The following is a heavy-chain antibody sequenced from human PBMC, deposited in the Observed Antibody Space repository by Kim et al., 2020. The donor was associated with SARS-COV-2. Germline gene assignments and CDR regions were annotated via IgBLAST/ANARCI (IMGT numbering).Heavy chain of an antibody. J-gene: IGHJ4*02. Sequence: GGSLRLSCVASGFSFSDSEMNWVRQAPGKGLEWLSYISCTGNTIYSADSVSGRFTVSRDNAENSLYLQMNSLRAEDTAVYYCARGGYHYDSSGYYYSDYWGQGTLVTVSS. CDR1: GFSFSDSE. CDR2: ISCTGNTI. V-gene: IGHV3-48*03. CDR3: ARGGYHYDSSGYYYSDY. D-gene: IGHD3-22*01.